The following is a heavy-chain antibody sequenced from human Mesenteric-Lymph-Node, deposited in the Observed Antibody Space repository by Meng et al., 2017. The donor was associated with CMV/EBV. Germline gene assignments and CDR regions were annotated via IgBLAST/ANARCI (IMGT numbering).Heavy chain of an antibody. V-gene: IGHV3-21*01. CDR2: ISSSSIYI. CDR1: GFTFSSYS. CDR3: ARDRRWLVRYYYYGMDV. Sequence: GESLKISCAASGFTFSSYSMNWVRQAPGKGLEWVSSISSSSIYIYYADSVKGRFTISRDKAKNSLYLQLNSLRAEDTAVYYCARDRRWLVRYYYYGMDVWGQGTTVTVSS. J-gene: IGHJ6*02. D-gene: IGHD6-19*01.